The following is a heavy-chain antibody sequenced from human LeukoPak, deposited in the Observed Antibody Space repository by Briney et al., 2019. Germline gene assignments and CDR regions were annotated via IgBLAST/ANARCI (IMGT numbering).Heavy chain of an antibody. Sequence: PGGSLRLSCAAFGFTFSLFGMHWVRQAPGKGLEWVTFIRYDGSDKYYADSVKGRFTISRDNSKNTVYLQMNSLRVEDTAVYYCAKDKRYSYGIFDYWGQGTLVTVSS. CDR2: IRYDGSDK. V-gene: IGHV3-30*02. J-gene: IGHJ4*02. D-gene: IGHD5-18*01. CDR1: GFTFSLFG. CDR3: AKDKRYSYGIFDY.